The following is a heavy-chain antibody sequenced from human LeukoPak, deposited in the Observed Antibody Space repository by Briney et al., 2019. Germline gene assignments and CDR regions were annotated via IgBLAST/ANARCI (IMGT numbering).Heavy chain of an antibody. J-gene: IGHJ6*02. Sequence: GASVKVSCKASGYTFTDNHMYWIRQAPGQGLECMGWISPNSGGTNYAQKLQGRVTMTTDTSTSTAYMELRSLRSDDTAVYYCARGQYSYGVYYYYGMDVWGQGTTVTVSS. D-gene: IGHD5-18*01. CDR2: ISPNSGGT. CDR3: ARGQYSYGVYYYYGMDV. V-gene: IGHV1-18*01. CDR1: GYTFTDNH.